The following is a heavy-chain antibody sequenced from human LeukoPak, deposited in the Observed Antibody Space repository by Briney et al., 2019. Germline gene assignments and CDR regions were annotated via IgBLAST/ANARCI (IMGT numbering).Heavy chain of an antibody. CDR3: AKGGSYAPLDY. V-gene: IGHV3-23*01. CDR2: ISDRGGDS. J-gene: IGHJ4*02. CDR1: GFTFSSYS. Sequence: GGSLRLSCAASGFTFSSYSMNWVRQAPGKGLEWVSAISDRGGDSIYTDSVKDRFTISRDNSKNTLYLQMNSLRAEDTALYYCAKGGSYAPLDYWGQGTLVTVSS. D-gene: IGHD1-26*01.